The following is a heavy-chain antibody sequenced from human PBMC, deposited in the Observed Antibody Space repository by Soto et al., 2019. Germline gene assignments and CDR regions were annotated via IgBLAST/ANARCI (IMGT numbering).Heavy chain of an antibody. D-gene: IGHD3-3*01. CDR3: ARDDYDFWSGPLGPYYYGMDV. J-gene: IGHJ6*02. V-gene: IGHV5-51*01. Sequence: GESLKISCKGSGYTFTNYWIGWVRQMPGKGPEWMGIIYPGDSDTKYNPSFQGQVTISADKSITTTYLQWSSLKASDTAVYYCARDDYDFWSGPLGPYYYGMDVWGQGTTVTVSS. CDR1: GYTFTNYW. CDR2: IYPGDSDT.